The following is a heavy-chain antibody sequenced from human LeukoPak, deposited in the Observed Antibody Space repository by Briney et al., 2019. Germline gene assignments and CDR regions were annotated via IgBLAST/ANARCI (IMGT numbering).Heavy chain of an antibody. D-gene: IGHD2-8*01. Sequence: PGGSLRLSCAASGFTFSTYWISWVRQGPGKGLEWVANIKQDGSEKYYVDSVKGRFTISRDNANSSLFLQMNSLRGEDTAVYYCARGGAPRSCSNGVCYSSFFDSWGQGTLVTVSS. J-gene: IGHJ4*02. CDR3: ARGGAPRSCSNGVCYSSFFDS. V-gene: IGHV3-7*01. CDR1: GFTFSTYW. CDR2: IKQDGSEK.